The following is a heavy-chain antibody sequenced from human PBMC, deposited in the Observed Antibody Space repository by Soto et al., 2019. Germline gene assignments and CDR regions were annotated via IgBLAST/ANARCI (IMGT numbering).Heavy chain of an antibody. Sequence: QVQLQESGPGLVKPSQTLSLTCTGSGGSISSGGYYWSWIRQHPGKGLEWIGYIYYSGSTYYNPSLTSRVTKSVDTSTSPFSLKLSSVTAADTAVSYCERAYGDYAGVGGFADPWGQGTLVSVSS. V-gene: IGHV4-31*03. CDR2: IYYSGST. CDR1: GGSISSGGYY. CDR3: ERAYGDYAGVGGFADP. D-gene: IGHD4-17*01. J-gene: IGHJ5*02.